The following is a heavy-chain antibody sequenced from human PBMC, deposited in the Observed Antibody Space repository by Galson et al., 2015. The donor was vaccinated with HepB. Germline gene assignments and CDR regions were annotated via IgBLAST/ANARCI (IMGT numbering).Heavy chain of an antibody. CDR3: ARSVLTGYYRDAFDI. Sequence: SVKVSCKASGYTFTSYGISWVRQAPGQGLEWMGWISAYNGNTNYAQKLQGRVTMTTDTSTSTAYMELRSLRSDDTAVYYCARSVLTGYYRDAFDIWGQGTMVTVSS. D-gene: IGHD3-9*01. V-gene: IGHV1-18*04. CDR1: GYTFTSYG. CDR2: ISAYNGNT. J-gene: IGHJ3*02.